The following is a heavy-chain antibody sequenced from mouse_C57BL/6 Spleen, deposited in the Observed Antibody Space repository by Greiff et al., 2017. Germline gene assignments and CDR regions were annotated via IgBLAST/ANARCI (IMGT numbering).Heavy chain of an antibody. J-gene: IGHJ4*01. CDR2: IYPGDGDT. CDR1: GYAFSSYW. Sequence: VMLVESGAELVKPGASVKISCKASGYAFSSYWMNWVKQRPGKGLEWIGQIYPGDGDTNYNGKFKGKATLTADKSSSTAYMQLSSLTSEDSAVYFCARGNYSKGYAMDYWGQGTSVTVSS. V-gene: IGHV1-80*01. CDR3: ARGNYSKGYAMDY. D-gene: IGHD2-5*01.